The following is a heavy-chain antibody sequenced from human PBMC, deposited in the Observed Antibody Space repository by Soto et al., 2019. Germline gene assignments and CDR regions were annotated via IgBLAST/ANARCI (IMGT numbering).Heavy chain of an antibody. Sequence: ASVKVSCKASGYTFTSYAMHWVRQAPGQRLEWMGWINAGNGNTKYSQKFQGRVTITRDTSASTAYMELSSLRSEDTAVYYCARDGLNIAVAGTAGPEPYWGQGTLVTVYS. D-gene: IGHD6-19*01. CDR3: ARDGLNIAVAGTAGPEPY. CDR2: INAGNGNT. J-gene: IGHJ4*02. CDR1: GYTFTSYA. V-gene: IGHV1-3*01.